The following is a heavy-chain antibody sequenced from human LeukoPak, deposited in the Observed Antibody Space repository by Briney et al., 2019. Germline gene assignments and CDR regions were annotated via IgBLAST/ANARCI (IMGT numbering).Heavy chain of an antibody. Sequence: ASETLSLTCTVSGYSISSGYYWCWIRQPPGKGLECIGSIYHSGCTYYNPSLKSRVTISVDTSKNQFSMKLSSVTAADTAVYYCAGVMTTVTIIDYWGQGTLVTVSS. J-gene: IGHJ4*02. D-gene: IGHD4-17*01. CDR1: GYSISSGYY. CDR3: AGVMTTVTIIDY. V-gene: IGHV4-38-2*02. CDR2: IYHSGCT.